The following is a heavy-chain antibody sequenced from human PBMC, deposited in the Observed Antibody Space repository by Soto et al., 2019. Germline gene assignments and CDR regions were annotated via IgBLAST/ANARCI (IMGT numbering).Heavy chain of an antibody. CDR3: ARGLGYSGYNHYFDY. D-gene: IGHD5-12*01. CDR2: ISNSGST. Sequence: AVSGTCAVSGGPISSIGYYWSSFRPHPGKSLEWIGYISNSGSTYSTPSLKSRVTISADTSKNQCSLKLSFVTAADTAVYYCARGLGYSGYNHYFDYWGQGTLVTVSS. J-gene: IGHJ4*02. CDR1: GGPISSIGYY. V-gene: IGHV4-31*11.